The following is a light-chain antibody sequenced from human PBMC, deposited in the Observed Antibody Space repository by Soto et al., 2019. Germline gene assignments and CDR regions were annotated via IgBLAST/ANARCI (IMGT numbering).Light chain of an antibody. J-gene: IGLJ2*01. CDR1: SSDVGDYKY. CDR3: SSYISGTTLV. V-gene: IGLV2-14*01. Sequence: QSALTQPASVSGSPGQSITISCTGTSSDVGDYKYVSWYQQHPGKAPKLMIYEVTNRPSGVSNRFSGSKSGYTASLTISGLQAEDEADYYCSSYISGTTLVFGGGTKLTVL. CDR2: EVT.